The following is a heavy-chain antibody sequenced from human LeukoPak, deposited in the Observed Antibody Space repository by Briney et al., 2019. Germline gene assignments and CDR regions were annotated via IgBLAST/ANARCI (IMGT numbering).Heavy chain of an antibody. D-gene: IGHD2-21*01. V-gene: IGHV3-30*18. CDR3: AKTSQIVGFFGYFDY. CDR1: GFTFSSYG. J-gene: IGHJ4*02. CDR2: ISYDGSNK. Sequence: PGGSLRLSCTASGFTFSSYGMHWVRQAPGKGLEWVAVISYDGSNKYYADSVKGRFTISRDNSKSTLYLQMNSLRAEDTAVYYCAKTSQIVGFFGYFDYWAREPWSPSPQ.